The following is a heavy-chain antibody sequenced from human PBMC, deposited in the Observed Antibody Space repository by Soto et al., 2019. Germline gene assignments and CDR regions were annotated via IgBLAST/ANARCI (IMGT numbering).Heavy chain of an antibody. Sequence: PSETLSLTCTVSGGSISSYYWSWIRQPPGKGLEWIGYIYYSGSTNYNPSLKSRVTISVDTSKNQFSLKLSSVTAADTAVYYCASGSKYYDFWSGDYYYYYMDVGGKGTTVTVSS. V-gene: IGHV4-59*01. CDR3: ASGSKYYDFWSGDYYYYYMDV. J-gene: IGHJ6*03. D-gene: IGHD3-3*01. CDR2: IYYSGST. CDR1: GGSISSYY.